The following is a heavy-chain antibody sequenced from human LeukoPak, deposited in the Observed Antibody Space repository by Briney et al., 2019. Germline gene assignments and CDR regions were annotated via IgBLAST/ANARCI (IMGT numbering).Heavy chain of an antibody. CDR2: IYYSGST. CDR1: GGSISSSSCY. CDR3: ARGGYYDTSGYYY. Sequence: SETLSLTCTVSGGSISSSSCYWGWIRQPPGKGLEWIGSIYYSGSTYYNPSLKSRVTISVDTSKSQFSLKLSSVTAADTAVYYCARGGYYDTSGYYYWGQGTLVTVSS. J-gene: IGHJ4*02. V-gene: IGHV4-39*01. D-gene: IGHD3-22*01.